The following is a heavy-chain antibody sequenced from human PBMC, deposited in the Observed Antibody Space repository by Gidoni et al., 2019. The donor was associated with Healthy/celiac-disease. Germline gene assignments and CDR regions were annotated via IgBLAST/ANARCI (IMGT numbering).Heavy chain of an antibody. Sequence: EAQLLESGGGLVQPGGSLSPSCAASGFTFCSYAMSWVRQAPGKGLEWVSAISGSGGSTYYADSVKGRFTISRDNSKNTLYLQMNSLRAEDTAVYYCAKDRLAAAAKGAFDIWGQGTMVTVSS. J-gene: IGHJ3*02. V-gene: IGHV3-23*01. CDR1: GFTFCSYA. D-gene: IGHD6-13*01. CDR2: ISGSGGST. CDR3: AKDRLAAAAKGAFDI.